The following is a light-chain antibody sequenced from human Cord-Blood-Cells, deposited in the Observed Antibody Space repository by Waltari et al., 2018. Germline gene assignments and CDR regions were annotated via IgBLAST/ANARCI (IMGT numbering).Light chain of an antibody. CDR1: SSNIGAGYD. CDR2: GNS. CDR3: QSYDSSLSGSV. V-gene: IGLV1-40*01. J-gene: IGLJ7*01. Sequence: QSVLTQPPSVSGAPGQRVTISCTGSSSNIGAGYDVHWYQPLPGTAPKLPIYGNSNRPSGVPDRFSGSKSGTSASLAITGLQAEDEADYYCQSYDSSLSGSVFGGGTQLTVL.